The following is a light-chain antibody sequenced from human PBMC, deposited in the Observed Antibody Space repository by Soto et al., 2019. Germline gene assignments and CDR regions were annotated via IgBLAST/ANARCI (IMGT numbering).Light chain of an antibody. Sequence: EIVLTQSPGTLSLSPGERATLSCRASQSVSNNYLAWYQQKPGQAPRLLIDGASSRAPGIPDRFSGSGSGTDFTLTISRLEPEDFAVYFCQQYGSSPVTFGQGARLEIK. V-gene: IGKV3-20*01. CDR1: QSVSNNY. CDR3: QQYGSSPVT. CDR2: GAS. J-gene: IGKJ5*01.